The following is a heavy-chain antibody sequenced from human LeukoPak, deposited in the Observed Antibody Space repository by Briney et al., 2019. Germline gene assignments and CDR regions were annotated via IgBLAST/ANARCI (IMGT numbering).Heavy chain of an antibody. J-gene: IGHJ4*02. CDR1: GGSFSGYY. D-gene: IGHD6-13*01. Sequence: PSETLSLTCAVYGGSFSGYYWSWIRQPPGKGLEWIGEINHSGSTNYNPSLKSRVTISVDTSKNQFSLKLSSVTAADTAVYYCARSKRIAAAGLHDYWGQGTLVTVSS. V-gene: IGHV4-34*01. CDR2: INHSGST. CDR3: ARSKRIAAAGLHDY.